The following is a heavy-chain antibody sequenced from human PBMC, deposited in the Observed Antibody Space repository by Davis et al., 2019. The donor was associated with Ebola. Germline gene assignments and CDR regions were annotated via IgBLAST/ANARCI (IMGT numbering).Heavy chain of an antibody. D-gene: IGHD6-13*01. CDR3: ARDAAYSRFDY. J-gene: IGHJ4*02. CDR1: GSTFSSYW. Sequence: GESLKISCAASGSTFSSYWMSWVRQAPGKGLEWVANIKQDGSEKYYVDSVKGRFTISRDNAKNSLYLQMNSLRAEDTAVYYCARDAAYSRFDYWGQGTLVAVSS. V-gene: IGHV3-7*03. CDR2: IKQDGSEK.